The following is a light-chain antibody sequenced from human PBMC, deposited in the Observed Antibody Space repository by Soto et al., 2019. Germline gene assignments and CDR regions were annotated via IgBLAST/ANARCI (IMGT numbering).Light chain of an antibody. CDR2: AAS. J-gene: IGKJ5*01. CDR1: QSISNF. V-gene: IGKV1-39*01. CDR3: QYSYSTPIT. Sequence: DIQMTQSPSSLSASVGDRVTITCRASQSISNFLNWYQLKPGKAPKLLIYAASTLQSGVPSRFSGSGSGTDFTLTISSLQPEDFATYYCQYSYSTPITFGQGTRLEIK.